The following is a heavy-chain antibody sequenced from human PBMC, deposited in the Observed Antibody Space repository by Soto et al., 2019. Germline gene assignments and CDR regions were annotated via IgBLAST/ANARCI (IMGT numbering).Heavy chain of an antibody. J-gene: IGHJ1*01. Sequence: QVQLIQSGAEVKKPGASVKIACQVYGYTLTELAMHWVRQAPGRGLEWMGGSAPEADERVVAQTLQDRLTVTEDSSTDTAYMELSGLTSEDTAIYFCATSQTMIAPLENWGQGTLVTVSS. D-gene: IGHD3-22*01. V-gene: IGHV1-24*01. CDR1: GYTLTELA. CDR2: SAPEADER. CDR3: ATSQTMIAPLEN.